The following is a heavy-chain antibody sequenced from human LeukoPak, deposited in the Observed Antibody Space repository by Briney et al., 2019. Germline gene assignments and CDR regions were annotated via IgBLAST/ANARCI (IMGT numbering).Heavy chain of an antibody. CDR3: TRDFYGIDY. CDR1: GFTFTDSW. D-gene: IGHD3-10*01. CDR2: INGDGSGT. J-gene: IGHJ4*02. Sequence: GGSLRLSCAASGFTFTDSWMHWVRQAPGKGLVWVSRINGDGSGTSYADSVKGRFTISRDNAKNTVYLQMNSLRVEDTAVYYCTRDFYGIDYWGQGTLVTVSS. V-gene: IGHV3-74*01.